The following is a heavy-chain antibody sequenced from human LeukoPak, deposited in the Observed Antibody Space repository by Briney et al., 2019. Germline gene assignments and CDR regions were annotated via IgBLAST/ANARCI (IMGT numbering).Heavy chain of an antibody. J-gene: IGHJ6*03. CDR1: GFTFSDYY. CDR2: ISSSGSTI. D-gene: IGHD6-6*01. CDR3: ARSSIAYYYMDV. V-gene: IGHV3-11*01. Sequence: GGSLRLSCAAAGFTFSDYYMSWIRQAAGKGLEWVSYISSSGSTIYYADSVKGRFTISRDNAKNSLYLQMNSLRAEDTAVYYCARSSIAYYYMDVWGKGTTVTVSS.